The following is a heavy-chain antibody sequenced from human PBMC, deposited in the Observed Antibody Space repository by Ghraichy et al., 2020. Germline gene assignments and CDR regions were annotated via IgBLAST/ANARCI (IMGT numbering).Heavy chain of an antibody. CDR1: GFTFSNAS. V-gene: IGHV3-15*01. J-gene: IGHJ6*02. Sequence: GGSLRLSCAAYGFTFSNASMSWVRHAPGQGLEWVGRIKSKTDGGTTDYAAPVKGRFTISRDDSKNTLYVQMNSLKTEDTAVYYCTTDPTRTEDIVVVPAAMIYYYYGMDVWGQGTTVTVSS. D-gene: IGHD2-2*01. CDR2: IKSKTDGGTT. CDR3: TTDPTRTEDIVVVPAAMIYYYYGMDV.